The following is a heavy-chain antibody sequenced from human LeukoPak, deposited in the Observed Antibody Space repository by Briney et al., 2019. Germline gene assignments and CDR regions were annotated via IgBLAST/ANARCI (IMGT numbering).Heavy chain of an antibody. Sequence: TSETLSLTCTVSGGSISAYYWSWIRQPPGKGLEWIGYIYYSGRTSYNPSLKSRVITSVNMSKSQVSLKLSSVTAADTAVYYCARHTYSSSWYPYQNWFDPWGQGTLVTVSS. J-gene: IGHJ5*02. CDR1: GGSISAYY. CDR2: IYYSGRT. V-gene: IGHV4-59*08. CDR3: ARHTYSSSWYPYQNWFDP. D-gene: IGHD6-13*01.